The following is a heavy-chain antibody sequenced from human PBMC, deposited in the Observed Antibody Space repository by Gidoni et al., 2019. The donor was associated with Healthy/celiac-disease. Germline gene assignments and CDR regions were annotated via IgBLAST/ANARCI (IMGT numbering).Heavy chain of an antibody. CDR2: INPSGGST. CDR3: ARDSTPEHYSGSYYDYGSPPPYYYYGMDV. CDR1: GYTFTSYY. D-gene: IGHD1-26*01. V-gene: IGHV1-46*03. J-gene: IGHJ6*02. Sequence: QVQLVQSGAEVTKPGASVKVSCKASGYTFTSYYMHWVRQAPGQGLEWMGIINPSGGSTSYAQKFQGRVTMTRDTSTSTVYMELSSLRSEDTAVYYCARDSTPEHYSGSYYDYGSPPPYYYYGMDVWGQGTTVTVSS.